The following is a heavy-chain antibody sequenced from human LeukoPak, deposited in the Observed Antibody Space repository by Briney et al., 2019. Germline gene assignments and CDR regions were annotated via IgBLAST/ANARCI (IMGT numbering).Heavy chain of an antibody. CDR3: ARGRGYCSSSSCYDFDY. J-gene: IGHJ4*02. D-gene: IGHD2-2*01. CDR1: GYSFTSYW. V-gene: IGHV5-51*01. CDR2: IYPGDSDT. Sequence: GESLKISCKGSGYSFTSYWIGWVRQMPGKGLEWMGIIYPGDSDTRYSPSFQGQVTISADKSLTTTYLQWSSLKASDTAMYYCARGRGYCSSSSCYDFDYWGQGTLVTVSS.